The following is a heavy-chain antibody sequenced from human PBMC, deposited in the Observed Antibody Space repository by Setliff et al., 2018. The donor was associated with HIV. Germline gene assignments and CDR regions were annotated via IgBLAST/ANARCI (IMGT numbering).Heavy chain of an antibody. D-gene: IGHD3-22*01. CDR3: ARDVLDLVISVYGF. V-gene: IGHV4-38-2*02. CDR2: IYHTGSS. J-gene: IGHJ4*02. Sequence: SETLSLTCDVSGFSISSRYYWGWIRQSPGKGLEWIGNIYHTGSSYYNPSLNDRATISLDTSKNQFSPKLNSVTAADTAVYYCARDVLDLVISVYGFWGQGIPVTVSS. CDR1: GFSISSRYY.